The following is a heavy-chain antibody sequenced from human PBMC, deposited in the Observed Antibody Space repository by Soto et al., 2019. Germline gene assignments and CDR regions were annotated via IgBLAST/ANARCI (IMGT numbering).Heavy chain of an antibody. Sequence: ASVKFSCKVSGYTLTELSMHWVRQAPGKGLEWMGGFDPEDGETIYAQKFQGRVTMTEDTSTDTAYMELSSLRSEDTAVYYCASSPPPGGYHNWFDPWGQGALVTVSS. CDR2: FDPEDGET. CDR3: ASSPPPGGYHNWFDP. J-gene: IGHJ5*02. V-gene: IGHV1-24*01. CDR1: GYTLTELS. D-gene: IGHD3-22*01.